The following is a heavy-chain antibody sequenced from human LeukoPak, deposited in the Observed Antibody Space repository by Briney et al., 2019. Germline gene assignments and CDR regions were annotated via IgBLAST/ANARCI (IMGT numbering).Heavy chain of an antibody. Sequence: GGSLRLSCAASGFTFSSYGMHWVRQAPGKGLEWVAVISYDGSSKYSADSVKGRFTISRDNSRNTLFLQMNSLRAEDTAVYYCAKDHKYYFDSGTYYEYYFDYWGRGTLVTVSS. J-gene: IGHJ4*02. V-gene: IGHV3-30*18. CDR1: GFTFSSYG. D-gene: IGHD3-22*01. CDR3: AKDHKYYFDSGTYYEYYFDY. CDR2: ISYDGSSK.